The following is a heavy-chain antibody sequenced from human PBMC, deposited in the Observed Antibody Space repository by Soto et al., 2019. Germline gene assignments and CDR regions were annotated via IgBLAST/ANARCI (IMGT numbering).Heavy chain of an antibody. CDR3: ARAMVTERTLGNFDS. V-gene: IGHV1-69*06. CDR1: RVSFSSDA. J-gene: IGHJ4*02. D-gene: IGHD2-21*02. CDR2: IIPSLGTT. Sequence: QVQLVQSGDEVKKPGSSVKVSCKASRVSFSSDAFSWVRQAPGQGLDWMGAIIPSLGTTTSAPNFRDRLTMTADTATTTVYVELSSQRSEDTAMYYCARAMVTERTLGNFDSWGQGTLVTVSS.